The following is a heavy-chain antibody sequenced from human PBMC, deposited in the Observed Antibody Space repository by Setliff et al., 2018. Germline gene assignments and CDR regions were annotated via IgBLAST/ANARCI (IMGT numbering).Heavy chain of an antibody. CDR3: AHRLGQEAFHN. Sequence: SGPTLVNPTQTLTLTCTFSGFSFSTSGVNVGWIRQPPGKALERLALIYWDNDKRYNPSLRERLTVTKDTSKNQVLLTMTNMEPLDTATYYCAHRLGQEAFHNWGQGTLVTVSS. V-gene: IGHV2-5*02. J-gene: IGHJ4*02. CDR1: GFSFSTSGVN. CDR2: IYWDNDK.